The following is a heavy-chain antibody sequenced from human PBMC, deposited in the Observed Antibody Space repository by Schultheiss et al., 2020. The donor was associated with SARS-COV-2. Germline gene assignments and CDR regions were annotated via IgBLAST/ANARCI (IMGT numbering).Heavy chain of an antibody. CDR1: GFIFSSYT. D-gene: IGHD3-3*01. J-gene: IGHJ4*02. V-gene: IGHV3-48*02. CDR3: ARVGYYDFWSGYSSYYFDC. Sequence: GGSLRLSCAASGFIFSSYTMNWVRQAPGKGLDWVSYISDSGTTIYYADSVKGRFTISRDNAKNSLYLQMNSLRDEDTAIYYCARVGYYDFWSGYSSYYFDCWGQGTLVTVSS. CDR2: ISDSGTTI.